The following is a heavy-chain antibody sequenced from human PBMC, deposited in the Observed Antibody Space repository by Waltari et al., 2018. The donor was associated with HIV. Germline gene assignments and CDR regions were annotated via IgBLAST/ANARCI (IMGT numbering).Heavy chain of an antibody. Sequence: EVQLVESGGGLIQPGGSLRLACAPSGFAVFTHYISWVRPAPGTGLEWVSLIYSNATTYYADSVKGRFTISRDNSKNTLYLQMNSLRADDTAVYFCATVLVRTSWVITTAPFDYWGQGTLVTVSS. CDR2: IYSNATT. J-gene: IGHJ4*02. CDR1: GFAVFTHY. CDR3: ATVLVRTSWVITTAPFDY. D-gene: IGHD3-22*01. V-gene: IGHV3-53*01.